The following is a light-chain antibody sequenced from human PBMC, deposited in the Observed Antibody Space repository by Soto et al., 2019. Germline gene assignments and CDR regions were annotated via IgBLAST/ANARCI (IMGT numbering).Light chain of an antibody. J-gene: IGKJ1*01. Sequence: DIQMTQSPSAMSASVGDRVTITCRASQGINNYLAWFQQKPGKVHKXLIYVASSLQSGVPSRFSGSGSGTELTITISSLQPEDFETYDGLQHNSYPLTFGQGTKVDIK. CDR3: LQHNSYPLT. CDR1: QGINNY. CDR2: VAS. V-gene: IGKV1-17*03.